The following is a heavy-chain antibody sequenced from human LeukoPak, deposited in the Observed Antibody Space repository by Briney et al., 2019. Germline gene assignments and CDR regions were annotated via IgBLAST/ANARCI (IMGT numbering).Heavy chain of an antibody. D-gene: IGHD6-19*01. CDR1: GFTVNNNY. CDR3: ARDRSSGWYYFDY. J-gene: IGHJ4*02. V-gene: IGHV3-53*01. CDR2: IYSGGST. Sequence: GGSRRLSCAASGFTVNNNYMNWVRQAPGKGLEWVSVIYSGGSTYYADSVKGRFTISRDNSKNTLYLQMNSLRAEDTAVYYCARDRSSGWYYFDYWGQGTLVTVSS.